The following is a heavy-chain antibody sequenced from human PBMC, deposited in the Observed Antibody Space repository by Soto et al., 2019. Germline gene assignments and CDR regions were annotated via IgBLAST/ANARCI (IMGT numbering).Heavy chain of an antibody. Sequence: ASVKVSCKGSGNSVRNDAGHWGRQAPGQRLEWMGWINGGNGNTYYSEHFQGRVTFTRDTSAGTVYMQLNSVTPDDTAVYYCVRLIGNSWLDTWGQGTLVTVSS. D-gene: IGHD2-8*01. CDR2: INGGNGNT. CDR1: GNSVRNDA. V-gene: IGHV1-3*01. CDR3: VRLIGNSWLDT. J-gene: IGHJ5*02.